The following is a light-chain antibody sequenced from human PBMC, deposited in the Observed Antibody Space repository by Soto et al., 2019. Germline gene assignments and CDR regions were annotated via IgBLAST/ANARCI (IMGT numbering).Light chain of an antibody. CDR3: SSYISSSTLNV. J-gene: IGLJ1*01. Sequence: ALTQPASVSGSPGQSITISCTGTSSDVGGYNYVSWYQQHPGRAPKLMIYDVSKRPSGVSNRFSGSKSGNTASLTISGLQAEDEADYYCSSYISSSTLNVFGTGTKVTVL. CDR1: SSDVGGYNY. CDR2: DVS. V-gene: IGLV2-14*01.